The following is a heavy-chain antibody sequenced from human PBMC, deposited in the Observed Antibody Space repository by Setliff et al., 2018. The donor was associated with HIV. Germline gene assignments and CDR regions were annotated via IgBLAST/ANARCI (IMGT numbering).Heavy chain of an antibody. D-gene: IGHD6-19*01. J-gene: IGHJ3*02. CDR3: VRDKWLVPDTFDI. Sequence: AGGSLRLSCAVSGFTFEDYGMSWVRQAPGKGLKWVSGINWNGGSTGYVDSVKGRFTISRDNAKNSLYLQMNSLRAEDMALYYCVRDKWLVPDTFDIWGQGTMVTVSS. CDR1: GFTFEDYG. CDR2: INWNGGST. V-gene: IGHV3-20*04.